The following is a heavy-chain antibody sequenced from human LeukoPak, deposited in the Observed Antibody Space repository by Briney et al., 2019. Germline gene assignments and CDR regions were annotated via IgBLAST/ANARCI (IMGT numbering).Heavy chain of an antibody. V-gene: IGHV3-15*01. Sequence: PGGSLRLSCAASGFTFSNAWMSWVRQAPGKGLEWVGRIKSKTDGGTTDYAAPVKGRFTISRDDSKNTLYLQMNSLKTEDTAVYYCTTDPDYYGSGSYLCYYGMDVWGKGTTVTVSS. D-gene: IGHD3-10*01. CDR3: TTDPDYYGSGSYLCYYGMDV. CDR2: IKSKTDGGTT. CDR1: GFTFSNAW. J-gene: IGHJ6*04.